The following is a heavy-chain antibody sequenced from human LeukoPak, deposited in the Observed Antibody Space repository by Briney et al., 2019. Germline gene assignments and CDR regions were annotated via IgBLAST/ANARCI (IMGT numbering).Heavy chain of an antibody. CDR2: INSDGSST. D-gene: IGHD6-13*01. CDR3: ATDLGSSRPNF. V-gene: IGHV3-74*01. Sequence: GGSLRLSCAASGFTFSSYWMHWVRQAPGKGLVWVSRINSDGSSTSYADSVKGRFTISRDNAKNSLYLQMNSLRAEDTAVYYCATDLGSSRPNFWGQGILVTVSS. CDR1: GFTFSSYW. J-gene: IGHJ4*02.